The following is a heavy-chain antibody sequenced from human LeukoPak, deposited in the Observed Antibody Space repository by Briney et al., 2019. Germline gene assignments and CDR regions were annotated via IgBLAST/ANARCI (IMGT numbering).Heavy chain of an antibody. V-gene: IGHV4-38-2*02. D-gene: IGHD4/OR15-4a*01. CDR2: IYHSGST. Sequence: SETLSLTCTVSGYSISSGYYWGWIRQPPGKGLEWIGYIYHSGSTYYNPSLKSRVTISVDRSKNQFSLKLSSVTAADTAVYYCARGLNYFDYWGQGTLVTVSS. J-gene: IGHJ4*02. CDR1: GYSISSGYY. CDR3: ARGLNYFDY.